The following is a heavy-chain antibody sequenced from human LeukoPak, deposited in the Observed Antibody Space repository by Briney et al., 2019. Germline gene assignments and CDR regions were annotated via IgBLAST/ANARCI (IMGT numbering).Heavy chain of an antibody. V-gene: IGHV1-8*03. CDR1: GYTFTSYD. J-gene: IGHJ5*02. CDR2: MNPNSGNT. D-gene: IGHD3-22*01. Sequence: VASVKVSCKASGYTFTSYDINWVRQATGQGPERMGWMNPNSGNTGYAQKFQGRVTITRNTSISTAYMELSSLRSEDTAVYYCAREGLDSRNGYGVSWFDPWGQGTLVTVSS. CDR3: AREGLDSRNGYGVSWFDP.